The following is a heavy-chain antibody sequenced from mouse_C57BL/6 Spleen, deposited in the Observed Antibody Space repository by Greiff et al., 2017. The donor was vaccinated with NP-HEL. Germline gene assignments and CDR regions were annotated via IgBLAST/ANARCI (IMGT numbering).Heavy chain of an antibody. D-gene: IGHD1-1*01. CDR1: GYTFTTYP. J-gene: IGHJ3*01. CDR2: FHPYNDDT. Sequence: VKLMESGAELVKPGASVKMSCKASGYTFTTYPIEWMKQNHGKSLEWIGNFHPYNDDTKYNEKFKGKATLTVETSSSTVYLELSRLTSDDSAVYYCARGDYGNFVFAYWGQGTLVTVSA. V-gene: IGHV1-47*01. CDR3: ARGDYGNFVFAY.